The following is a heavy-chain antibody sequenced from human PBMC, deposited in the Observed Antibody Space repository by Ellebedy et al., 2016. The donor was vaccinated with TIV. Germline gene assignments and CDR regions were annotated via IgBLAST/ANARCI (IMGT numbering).Heavy chain of an antibody. Sequence: GGSLRLSCAASGFTFDDKAMHWVRQAPGKGLEWVSLITLDGDISFYADSVKGRFTISRDNSKNSLYLQMNTLRTEDTALYYCAKDMGERNSGWYNTFDIWGQGTMATVSS. J-gene: IGHJ3*02. CDR2: ITLDGDIS. CDR1: GFTFDDKA. V-gene: IGHV3-43D*03. D-gene: IGHD6-19*01. CDR3: AKDMGERNSGWYNTFDI.